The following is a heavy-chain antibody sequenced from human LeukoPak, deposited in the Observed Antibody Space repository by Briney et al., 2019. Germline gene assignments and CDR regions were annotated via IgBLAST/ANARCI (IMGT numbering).Heavy chain of an antibody. J-gene: IGHJ3*02. Sequence: ASVKVSCKVSGYTFTGYYMHWVRQAPGQGLEWMEWINPNSGGTNYAQKFQGWVTMTRDTSISTAYMELSRLRSDDTAVYYCARTARYAFDIWGQGTMVTVSS. V-gene: IGHV1-2*04. CDR3: ARTARYAFDI. CDR2: INPNSGGT. CDR1: GYTFTGYY.